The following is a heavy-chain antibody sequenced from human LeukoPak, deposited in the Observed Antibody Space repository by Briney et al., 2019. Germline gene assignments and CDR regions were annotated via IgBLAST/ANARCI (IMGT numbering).Heavy chain of an antibody. V-gene: IGHV1-69*13. CDR3: ALSGGYCTNGVCPTDAFDI. Sequence: SVKVSCKASGGTFSSYAISWVRQAPGQGLEWMGGIIPIFGTANYAQKFQGRVTITSDESTSTAYMELSSLRSEDTAVYYCALSGGYCTNGVCPTDAFDIWGQGTMVTVSS. CDR1: GGTFSSYA. J-gene: IGHJ3*02. CDR2: IIPIFGTA. D-gene: IGHD2-8*01.